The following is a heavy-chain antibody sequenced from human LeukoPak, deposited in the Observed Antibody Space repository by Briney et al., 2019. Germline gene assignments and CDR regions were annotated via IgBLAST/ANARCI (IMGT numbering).Heavy chain of an antibody. CDR1: GFTFSRYS. D-gene: IGHD5-18*01. CDR3: ARVGTPMVTIVAPYYMDV. CDR2: I. J-gene: IGHJ6*03. Sequence: GGSLRLSCAASGFTFSRYSMNWVRQAPGKGLEWVSSIYYADSVRGRFTISRDNAKNSLYLQMNRLRAEDTAVYYCARVGTPMVTIVAPYYMDVWGKGTTVTVS. V-gene: IGHV3-21*01.